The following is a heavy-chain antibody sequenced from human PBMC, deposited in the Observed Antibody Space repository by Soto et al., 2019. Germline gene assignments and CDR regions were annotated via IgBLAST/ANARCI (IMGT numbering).Heavy chain of an antibody. D-gene: IGHD3-22*01. J-gene: IGHJ3*02. CDR2: IIPIFGTA. V-gene: IGHV1-69*13. CDR1: GCTFSSYA. CDR3: ASLYYYDSSGYYRKDAFDI. Sequence: SVKVSCKASGCTFSSYAISWVRQAPGQGLEWMGGIIPIFGTANYAQKFQGRVTITADESTSTAYMELSSLRSEDTAVYYCASLYYYDSSGYYRKDAFDIWGQGTMVTVS.